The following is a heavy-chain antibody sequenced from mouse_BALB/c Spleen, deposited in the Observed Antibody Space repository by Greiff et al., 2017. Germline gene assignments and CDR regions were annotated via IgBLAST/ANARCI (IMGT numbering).Heavy chain of an antibody. V-gene: IGHV1-69*02. J-gene: IGHJ4*01. Sequence: QVQLQQSGAELVRPGASVKLSCKASGYTFTSYWINWVKQRPGQGLEWIGNIYPSDSYTNYNQKFKDKATLTVDKSSSTAYMQLSSPTSEDSAVYYCTRGGLRGAMDYWGQGTSVTVSS. D-gene: IGHD2-4*01. CDR1: GYTFTSYW. CDR2: IYPSDSYT. CDR3: TRGGLRGAMDY.